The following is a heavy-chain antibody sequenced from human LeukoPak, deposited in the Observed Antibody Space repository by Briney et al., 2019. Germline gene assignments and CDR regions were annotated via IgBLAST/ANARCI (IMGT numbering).Heavy chain of an antibody. D-gene: IGHD1-7*01. V-gene: IGHV1-18*01. CDR1: GYTVIRYG. CDR3: ARQSFIAGDNWNYVLNGDDALDI. J-gene: IGHJ3*02. CDR2: ITAYDGKT. Sequence: ASMNVSCKASGYTVIRYGITWVRQAPGQGREWMGWITAYDGKTNFAQNFQARVTMTTDTSTNTAYMELRSLRSDDTAVYYCARQSFIAGDNWNYVLNGDDALDIWGQGTMVTVSS.